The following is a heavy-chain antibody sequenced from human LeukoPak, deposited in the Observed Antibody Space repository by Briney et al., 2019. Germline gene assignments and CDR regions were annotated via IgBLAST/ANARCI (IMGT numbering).Heavy chain of an antibody. V-gene: IGHV4-30-2*01. Sequence: PSQTLSLTCTVSGGSISSGGYYWSWLRQPPGKGRVGSGYIYHSGSTYYNPSLKSRVTISVDRSKNQFSLKLSSVTAADTAVYYCARDLFGRESVSVTPDWGQGTLVTVSS. J-gene: IGHJ4*02. CDR2: IYHSGST. D-gene: IGHD4-23*01. CDR1: GGSISSGGYY. CDR3: ARDLFGRESVSVTPD.